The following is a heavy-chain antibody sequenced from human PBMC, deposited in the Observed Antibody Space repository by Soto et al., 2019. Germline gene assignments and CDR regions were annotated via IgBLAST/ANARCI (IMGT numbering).Heavy chain of an antibody. CDR1: GFTFSSYG. V-gene: IGHV3-30*18. CDR2: ISYDGSNK. J-gene: IGHJ6*02. Sequence: GGSLRLSCAASGFTFSSYGMHWVRQAPGKGLEWVAVISYDGSNKYYADSVKGRFTISRDNSRNTLYLQMNSLRAEDTAVYYCAKDTLHDPVVVPEGGMDVWGQGTTVTV. CDR3: AKDTLHDPVVVPEGGMDV. D-gene: IGHD3-22*01.